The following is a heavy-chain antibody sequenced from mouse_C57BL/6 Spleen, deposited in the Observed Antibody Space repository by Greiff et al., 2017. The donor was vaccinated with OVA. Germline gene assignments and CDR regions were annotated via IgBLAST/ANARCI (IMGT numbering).Heavy chain of an antibody. J-gene: IGHJ2*01. CDR1: GYTFTSYW. CDR3: ARSRGYYGFDY. Sequence: QVQLKQPGAELVMPGASVKLSCKASGYTFTSYWMHWVKQRPGQGLEWIGEIDPSDSYTNYNQKFKGKSTLTVDKSSSTAYMQLSSLTSEDSAVYYCARSRGYYGFDYWGQGTTLTVSS. CDR2: IDPSDSYT. D-gene: IGHD1-1*01. V-gene: IGHV1-69*01.